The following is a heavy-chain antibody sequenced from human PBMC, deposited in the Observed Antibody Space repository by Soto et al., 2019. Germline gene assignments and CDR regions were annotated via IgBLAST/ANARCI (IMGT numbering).Heavy chain of an antibody. CDR1: GGSISSYY. J-gene: IGHJ6*02. Sequence: QVQLQESGPGLVKPSETLSLTCTVSGGSISSYYWSWIRQPPGKGLEWIGSIYYSGSTNYNPSLKSRVTISVDTSKNQFSLTLSSVTAADSAVYYCARAPYRFYYGMDVWGQGTTVTVSS. D-gene: IGHD2-2*01. CDR2: IYYSGST. CDR3: ARAPYRFYYGMDV. V-gene: IGHV4-59*01.